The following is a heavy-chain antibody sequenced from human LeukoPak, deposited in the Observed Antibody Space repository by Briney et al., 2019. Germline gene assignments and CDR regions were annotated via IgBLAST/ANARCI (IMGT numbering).Heavy chain of an antibody. Sequence: SETLSLTCTVSGGSISSYYWSWIRQPPGKGLEWIGYIYYSGSTNYNPSLKSRVTTSVDTSKNQFSLKLSSVTAADTAVYYCARGFTGAVFDIWGQGTMVTVSS. V-gene: IGHV4-59*08. CDR1: GGSISSYY. CDR3: ARGFTGAVFDI. D-gene: IGHD3-10*01. J-gene: IGHJ3*02. CDR2: IYYSGST.